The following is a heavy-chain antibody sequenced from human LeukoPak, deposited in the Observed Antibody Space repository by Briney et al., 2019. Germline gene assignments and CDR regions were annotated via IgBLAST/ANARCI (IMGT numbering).Heavy chain of an antibody. J-gene: IGHJ3*02. CDR3: ARRVEMATILAFDI. Sequence: PSETLSLTCTVSGGSTSTYYWSWIRQSAGKGLEWIGRIYPSGSNNYNPSLKSRVTISVDTSKNQFSLKLSSVTAADTAVYYCARRVEMATILAFDIWGQGTMVTVSS. CDR2: IYPSGSN. CDR1: GGSTSTYY. D-gene: IGHD5-24*01. V-gene: IGHV4-4*07.